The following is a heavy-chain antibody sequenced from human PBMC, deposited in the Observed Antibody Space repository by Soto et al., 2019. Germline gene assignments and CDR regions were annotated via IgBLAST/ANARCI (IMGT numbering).Heavy chain of an antibody. CDR3: ARGSLSLDDYGDYSGSDFDY. CDR1: GGSISSYY. Sequence: SETLSLTCTVSGGSISSYYWSWIRQPPGKGLEWIGYIYYSGSTNYNPSLKSRVTISVDTSKNQFSLKLSSVTAADTAVYYCARGSLSLDDYGDYSGSDFDYWGQGTLVTVSS. CDR2: IYYSGST. V-gene: IGHV4-59*01. J-gene: IGHJ4*02. D-gene: IGHD4-17*01.